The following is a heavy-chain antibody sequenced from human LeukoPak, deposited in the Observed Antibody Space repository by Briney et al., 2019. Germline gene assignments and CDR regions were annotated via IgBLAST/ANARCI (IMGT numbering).Heavy chain of an antibody. Sequence: GGSLRLSCAASGFTFSDYYMTWIRQAPGKGLEWLSYISSSSSYTNYADSVKGRFTISRDNAKNSLYLQINSLRAGDTAVYYSVRDSQYRVFDIWGQGTMVTVSS. CDR1: GFTFSDYY. CDR3: VRDSQYRVFDI. V-gene: IGHV3-11*06. J-gene: IGHJ3*02. D-gene: IGHD3-16*02. CDR2: ISSSSSYT.